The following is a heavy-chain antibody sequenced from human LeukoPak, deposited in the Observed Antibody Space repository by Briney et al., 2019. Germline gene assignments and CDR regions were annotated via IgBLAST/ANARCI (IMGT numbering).Heavy chain of an antibody. V-gene: IGHV4-34*01. D-gene: IGHD6-13*01. CDR1: GGSFSGYY. J-gene: IGHJ5*02. CDR2: INHSGST. Sequence: PSETLSLTCAVYGGSFSGYYWSWIRQPPGKGLEWIGEINHSGSTNYNPSLKSRVTLSVDTSKNQFSLRLSSVTAADTAVYYCARKARSYSSTWQTRGGNWFDPWGQGTLVTVSS. CDR3: ARKARSYSSTWQTRGGNWFDP.